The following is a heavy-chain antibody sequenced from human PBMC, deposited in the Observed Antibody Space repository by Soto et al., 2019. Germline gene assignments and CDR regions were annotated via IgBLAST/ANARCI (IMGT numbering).Heavy chain of an antibody. V-gene: IGHV3-73*01. J-gene: IGHJ4*02. CDR3: TSPGPFDS. Sequence: EVHLVESGGGLVQPGGSLKLSCAGTGFAFSGSAFHWVRQASGGGLEWMDRIRNKANNYATAYAVTGQGRFTISRDDSINTAYLEMNSLRIEDSARYDCTSPGPFDSWGRGALVTVSS. CDR1: GFAFSGSA. D-gene: IGHD1-1*01. CDR2: IRNKANNYAT.